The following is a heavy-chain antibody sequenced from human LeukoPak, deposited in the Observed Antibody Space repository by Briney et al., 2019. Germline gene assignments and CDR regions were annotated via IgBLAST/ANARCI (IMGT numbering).Heavy chain of an antibody. CDR2: ISAYNGNT. D-gene: IGHD3-10*01. J-gene: IGHJ4*02. CDR1: GYTFTSYG. V-gene: IGHV1-18*01. Sequence: GASVKVSCKASGYTFTSYGISWVRQAPGQGLEWMGWISAYNGNTNYAQKLQGRVTMTTDTYTSTAYMELRSLRSDETAVYYCARDYYGSGGPFDYWGQGTLVTVSS. CDR3: ARDYYGSGGPFDY.